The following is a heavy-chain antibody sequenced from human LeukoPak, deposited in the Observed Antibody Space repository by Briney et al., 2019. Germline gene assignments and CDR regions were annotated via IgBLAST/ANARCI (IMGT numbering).Heavy chain of an antibody. D-gene: IGHD1-26*01. CDR2: INHSGST. CDR1: GGSFSGYY. J-gene: IGHJ5*02. CDR3: ARRPSGGINWFDP. Sequence: SETLSLTCAVYGGSFSGYYWSWIRQPPGKGLEWIGEINHSGSTNYNPSLKSRVTISLDTSKNQFSLNLSSVTAADTAVYYCARRPSGGINWFDPWGQGSLVTVSS. V-gene: IGHV4-34*01.